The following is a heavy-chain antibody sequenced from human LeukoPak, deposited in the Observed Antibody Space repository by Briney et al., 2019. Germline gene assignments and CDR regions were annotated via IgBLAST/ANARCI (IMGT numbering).Heavy chain of an antibody. CDR2: IYYSGST. CDR1: GGSISSYY. V-gene: IGHV4-59*08. CDR3: ARHTLGTSGYYPLDY. D-gene: IGHD3-22*01. Sequence: SETLSLTCTVSGGSISSYYWSWIRQPPGKGLEWIGYIYYSGSTNYNPSLKSRVTISVDTSKNQFSLKLSSVTAADTAVYYCARHTLGTSGYYPLDYWGQGTLVTVSS. J-gene: IGHJ4*02.